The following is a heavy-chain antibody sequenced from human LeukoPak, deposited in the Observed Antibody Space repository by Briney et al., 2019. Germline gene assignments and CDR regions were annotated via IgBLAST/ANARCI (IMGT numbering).Heavy chain of an antibody. J-gene: IGHJ4*02. CDR1: GFTFSSYA. D-gene: IGHD6-6*01. V-gene: IGHV3-23*01. CDR3: AKSGEQQLVRPKDFDY. Sequence: GGPLRLSCAASGFTFSSYAMSWVRQAPGKGLEWVSAISGSGGSTYYADSVKGRFTISRDNSKNTLYLQMNSLRAEDTAVYYCAKSGEQQLVRPKDFDYWGQGTLVTVSS. CDR2: ISGSGGST.